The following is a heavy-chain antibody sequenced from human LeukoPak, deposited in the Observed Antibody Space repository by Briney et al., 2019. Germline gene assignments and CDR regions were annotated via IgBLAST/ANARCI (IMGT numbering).Heavy chain of an antibody. D-gene: IGHD5-18*01. CDR1: GGSLSSYY. J-gene: IGHJ4*02. V-gene: IGHV4-4*07. CDR2: IFASGIT. CDR3: ARQVYSYADY. Sequence: SETLSLTCTVSGGSLSSYYWSWIRQPAGKGLEWIGRIFASGITDYNPSLKSRVTMSVDTSKNQFSLKLNSVTAADTAVYYCARQVYSYADYWGQGTLVTVSS.